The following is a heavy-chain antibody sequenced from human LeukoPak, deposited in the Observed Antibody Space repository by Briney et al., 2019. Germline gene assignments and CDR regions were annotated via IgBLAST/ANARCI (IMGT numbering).Heavy chain of an antibody. V-gene: IGHV4-59*08. Sequence: SETLSLTCTVSGGSINSYYWSWIRQPPGKGLEWIGYIYYSGSTNYNPSLKSRVTISVDTSKNQFSLRLTSVTAADTAVYYCARSGTGLLRYYFDYWGQGTLITVSS. CDR1: GGSINSYY. D-gene: IGHD3-22*01. J-gene: IGHJ4*02. CDR3: ARSGTGLLRYYFDY. CDR2: IYYSGST.